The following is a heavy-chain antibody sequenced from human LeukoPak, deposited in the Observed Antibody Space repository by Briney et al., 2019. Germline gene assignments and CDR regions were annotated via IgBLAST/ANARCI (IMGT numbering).Heavy chain of an antibody. CDR1: GGSISSSSYY. J-gene: IGHJ4*02. Sequence: SETLSLTCTVSGGSISSSSYYWGLIRQPPGKGLEWIGSIDYSGSTYYNPSLKSRVTISVDTSKNQFSLKLSSVTAADTAVYYCARSLASRYYSDYWGQGTLVTVSS. V-gene: IGHV4-39*01. CDR2: IDYSGST. CDR3: ARSLASRYYSDY. D-gene: IGHD5-12*01.